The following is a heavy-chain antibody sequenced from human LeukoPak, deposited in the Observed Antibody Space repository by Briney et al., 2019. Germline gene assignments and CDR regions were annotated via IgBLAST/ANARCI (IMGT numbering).Heavy chain of an antibody. CDR3: ARDLTGVWYFDL. CDR2: IYSSGST. D-gene: IGHD1-14*01. CDR1: GGSISSSSYY. V-gene: IGHV4-39*07. Sequence: PSEILSLTCTVSGGSISSSSYYWGWIRQPPGKGLEWIGNIYSSGSTFYSPSLKSRVTISVDTSKNQFSLNLSSVTAADTAVYYCARDLTGVWYFDLWGRGTLVTVSS. J-gene: IGHJ2*01.